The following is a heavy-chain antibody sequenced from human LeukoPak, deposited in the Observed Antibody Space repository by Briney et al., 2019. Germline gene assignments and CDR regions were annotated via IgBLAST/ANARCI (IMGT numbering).Heavy chain of an antibody. D-gene: IGHD3-10*01. CDR3: ARYYYGSGSTH. Sequence: SETLSLTCAVSGGSISSGGYSWSWIRQPPGKGLEWIGYIYHSGSTYYNPSLKSRVTISVDRSKNQFSLKLSSVTAADTAVYYCARYYYGSGSTHWGQGTLVTVSS. CDR2: IYHSGST. V-gene: IGHV4-30-2*01. J-gene: IGHJ4*02. CDR1: GGSISSGGYS.